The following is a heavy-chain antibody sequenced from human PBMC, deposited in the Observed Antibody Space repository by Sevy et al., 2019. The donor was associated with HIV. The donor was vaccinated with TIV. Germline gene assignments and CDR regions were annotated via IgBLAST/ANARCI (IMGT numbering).Heavy chain of an antibody. J-gene: IGHJ2*01. Sequence: GGSLRLSCAASGFSFSIYGIHWVRQAPGKGLEWMAAIFSDGSNKYYTDSVKGPFAISRDNSEKTVYLQMNSLRVEDTAVYSCARESGSDWYFDLWGRGTLVTVSS. V-gene: IGHV3-33*01. CDR1: GFSFSIYG. D-gene: IGHD1-26*01. CDR3: ARESGSDWYFDL. CDR2: IFSDGSNK.